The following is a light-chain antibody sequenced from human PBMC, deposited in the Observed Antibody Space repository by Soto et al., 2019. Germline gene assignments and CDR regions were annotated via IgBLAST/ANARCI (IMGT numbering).Light chain of an antibody. V-gene: IGKV1-39*01. J-gene: IGKJ2*01. CDR2: DAS. CDR3: QQSYSISYT. Sequence: DIQMTQSPSSLSASVGDRVTITCRASQSISTYVNWYQQKPGKAPKLLIYDASSLENGVPSGFSGSGSGTDFTLTISSLQPEDFETYYCQQSYSISYTFGQGTKVDIK. CDR1: QSISTY.